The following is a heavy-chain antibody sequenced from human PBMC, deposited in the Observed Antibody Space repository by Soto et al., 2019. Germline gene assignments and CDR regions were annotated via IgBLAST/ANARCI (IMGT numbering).Heavy chain of an antibody. J-gene: IGHJ4*02. CDR3: ARDSLPSGIVGGWAGYFDY. Sequence: QVQLVESGGGVVQPGRSLRLSCAASGFTFSSYGMHWVRQAPGKGLEWVAVIWYDGSNKYYADSVKGRFTISRDNSKNTLYLQMNSLRAEDTAVYYCARDSLPSGIVGGWAGYFDYWGQGTLVTVSS. V-gene: IGHV3-33*01. CDR1: GFTFSSYG. D-gene: IGHD1-26*01. CDR2: IWYDGSNK.